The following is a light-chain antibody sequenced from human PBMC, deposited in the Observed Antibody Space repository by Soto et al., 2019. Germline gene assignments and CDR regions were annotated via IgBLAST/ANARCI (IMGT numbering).Light chain of an antibody. J-gene: IGKJ5*01. CDR2: DAS. CDR3: QQYGSSRIT. Sequence: VVMTQSPATLSVSPGERATLSCRASQSLSSNLAWYQQKPGQAPRLLIYDASSRATGIPDRFSGNGSGTDFTLTISRLEPEDFAVYYCQQYGSSRITFGQGTRLEI. V-gene: IGKV3-20*01. CDR1: QSLSSN.